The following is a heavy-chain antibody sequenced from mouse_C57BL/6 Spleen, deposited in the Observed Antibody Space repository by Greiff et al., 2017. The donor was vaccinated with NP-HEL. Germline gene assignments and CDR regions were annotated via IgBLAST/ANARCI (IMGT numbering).Heavy chain of an antibody. Sequence: VKLMESGAELVKAGASVKMSCKASGYTFTSYWMHWVKQRRGQGLEWFAETNPTNGRTYYNEKFKSKATLTVDKSSSTAYMLLSGPTYEDSAVYYCARIKKIVATYFDYWGQGTTLTVSS. V-gene: IGHV1S81*02. CDR2: TNPTNGRT. D-gene: IGHD1-1*01. J-gene: IGHJ2*01. CDR3: ARIKKIVATYFDY. CDR1: GYTFTSYW.